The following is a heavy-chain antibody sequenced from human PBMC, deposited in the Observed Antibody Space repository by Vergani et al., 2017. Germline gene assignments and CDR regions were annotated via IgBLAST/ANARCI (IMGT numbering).Heavy chain of an antibody. CDR1: GGTFSSYA. D-gene: IGHD1-26*01. Sequence: QVQLVQSGAEVKKPGSSVKVSCKASGGTFSSYAISWVRQAPGQGLEWMGGTIPIFGTANYAQKFQGRVTITADESTSTAYMELSSLRSEDTAVYYCARDTGSSPAYYYYGMDVWGQGTTVTVSS. CDR3: ARDTGSSPAYYYYGMDV. CDR2: TIPIFGTA. V-gene: IGHV1-69*01. J-gene: IGHJ6*02.